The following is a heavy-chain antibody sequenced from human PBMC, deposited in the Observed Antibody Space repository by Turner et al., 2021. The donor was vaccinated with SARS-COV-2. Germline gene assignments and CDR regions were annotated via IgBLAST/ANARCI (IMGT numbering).Heavy chain of an antibody. CDR2: IYYSGST. D-gene: IGHD3-3*01. J-gene: IGHJ4*02. CDR1: GGSISSSSYY. V-gene: IGHV4-39*01. CDR3: ARRRFMSGYSFDY. Sequence: QLQLQESGPGQVKPSETLSLTCTVSGGSISSSSYYWGWIRQPPGKGLEWIGSIYYSGSTYYNPSLKSRVTISVDTSKNQFSLKLSSVTAADTALYYCARRRFMSGYSFDYWGQGTLVTVSS.